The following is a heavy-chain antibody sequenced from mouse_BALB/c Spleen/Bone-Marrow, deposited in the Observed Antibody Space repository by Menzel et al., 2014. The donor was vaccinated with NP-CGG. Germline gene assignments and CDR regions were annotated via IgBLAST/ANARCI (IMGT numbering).Heavy chain of an antibody. D-gene: IGHD1-1*01. V-gene: IGHV6-6*02. J-gene: IGHJ2*01. CDR1: GFTFSNYW. Sequence: EVQLVESGGGLVQPGGSMKLSCVASGFTFSNYWMNWVRQSPEKGLEWVAEVRLKSNNYATHYAESVKGRFTISRDDSKSSVYLQMNNLRAEDTGIYYCTRHPYYGYFDYWGQGTTLTVSS. CDR2: VRLKSNNYAT. CDR3: TRHPYYGYFDY.